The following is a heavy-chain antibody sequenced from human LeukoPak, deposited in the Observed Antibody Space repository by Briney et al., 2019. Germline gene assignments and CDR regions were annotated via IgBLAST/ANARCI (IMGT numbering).Heavy chain of an antibody. D-gene: IGHD6-13*01. CDR3: ASGLAAAGAFDY. CDR2: IWYDGSNK. V-gene: IGHV3-33*01. J-gene: IGHJ4*02. Sequence: GGSLRLSCAASGFTFSSYGMQWVRQAPGKGLEWVAVIWYDGSNKYYADSVKGRFTISRDNSKNTLYLQMNSLRAEDTAVYYCASGLAAAGAFDYWGQGTLVTVSS. CDR1: GFTFSSYG.